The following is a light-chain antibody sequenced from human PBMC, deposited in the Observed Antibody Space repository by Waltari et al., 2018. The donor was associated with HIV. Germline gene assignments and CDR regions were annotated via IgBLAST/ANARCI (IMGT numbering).Light chain of an antibody. V-gene: IGLV2-8*01. CDR3: SSYAGSNNYVL. Sequence: QSALTQPPSASGSPGQSVTISCTGTSSDVGGHDFVSWYQHHPGKVPKLLIYEVSKRPSGVPDRFSGSKSGNTAPLTVSGLQGEDEGDYYCSSYAGSNNYVLFGGGTKLTVL. J-gene: IGLJ2*01. CDR2: EVS. CDR1: SSDVGGHDF.